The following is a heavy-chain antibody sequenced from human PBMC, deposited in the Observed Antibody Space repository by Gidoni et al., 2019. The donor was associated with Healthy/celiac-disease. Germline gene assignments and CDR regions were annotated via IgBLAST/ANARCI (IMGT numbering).Heavy chain of an antibody. V-gene: IGHV3-21*01. D-gene: IGHD5-12*01. CDR2: ISSSRSYI. CDR3: ARTPTIPAAFDI. Sequence: EVQLVESGGGLVKPGGSLRLSCAASGFTCSSYSMNWVRQAPGKGLEWVSSISSSRSYIYYADSVKGRFTISRDNATNSLYLQLNSLRAEDTAVYSCARTPTIPAAFDIWGQGTMVTVSS. J-gene: IGHJ3*02. CDR1: GFTCSSYS.